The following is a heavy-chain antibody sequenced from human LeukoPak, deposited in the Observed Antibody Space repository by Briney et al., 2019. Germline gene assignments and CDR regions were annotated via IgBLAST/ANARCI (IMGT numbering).Heavy chain of an antibody. J-gene: IGHJ4*02. D-gene: IGHD3-10*01. CDR1: GFTFSSYA. CDR2: ISSSGSTI. V-gene: IGHV3-11*04. CDR3: ARGRSAYGSGSYIL. Sequence: GGSLRLSCAASGFTFSSYAMSWIRQAPGKGLEWVSYISSSGSTIYYADSVKGRFTISRDNAKNSLYLQMNSLRAEDTAVYYCARGRSAYGSGSYILWGQGTLVTVSS.